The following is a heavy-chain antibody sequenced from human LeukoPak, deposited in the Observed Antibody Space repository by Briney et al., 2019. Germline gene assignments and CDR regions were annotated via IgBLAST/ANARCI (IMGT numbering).Heavy chain of an antibody. V-gene: IGHV3-48*04. CDR1: GFTFSSYS. Sequence: PGGSLRLSCAASGFTFSSYSMNWVRQAPGKGLEWVSYISSSSTIYYADSVKGRFTISRDNAKNSLYLQMNSLRAEDTAVYYCARDRGESGGDYWGQGTLVTVSS. CDR3: ARDRGESGGDY. D-gene: IGHD3-16*01. J-gene: IGHJ4*02. CDR2: ISSSSTI.